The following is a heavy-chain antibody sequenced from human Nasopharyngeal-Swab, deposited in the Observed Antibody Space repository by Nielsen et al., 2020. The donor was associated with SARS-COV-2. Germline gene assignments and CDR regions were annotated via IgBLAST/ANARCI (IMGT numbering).Heavy chain of an antibody. J-gene: IGHJ4*02. D-gene: IGHD2-2*01. V-gene: IGHV3-30*18. CDR2: LSYDGSNK. CDR3: AKCSSRCYALHY. CDR1: GFTFSHFV. Sequence: GGSLRLSCPASGFTFSHFVIPWFPQPPGKGLDWLPSLSYDGSNKRYVDTVKGRFTISRENSNNTLYLEVDSLRAEDTDVYDSAKCSSRCYALHYWGQGTLVTVSS.